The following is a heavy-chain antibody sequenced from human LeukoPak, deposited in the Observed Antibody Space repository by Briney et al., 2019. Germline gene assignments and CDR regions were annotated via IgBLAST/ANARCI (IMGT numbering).Heavy chain of an antibody. Sequence: SVKVSCKASGFTFTSSAVQWVRQARGQRLEWIGCIVVGSGNTNYAQKFQERVTITRDMSTSTAYMELSSLRSEDTAVYYCAAVGTMVRGVIIPQDYWGQGTLVTVSS. V-gene: IGHV1-58*01. J-gene: IGHJ4*02. CDR1: GFTFTSSA. CDR2: IVVGSGNT. CDR3: AAVGTMVRGVIIPQDY. D-gene: IGHD3-10*01.